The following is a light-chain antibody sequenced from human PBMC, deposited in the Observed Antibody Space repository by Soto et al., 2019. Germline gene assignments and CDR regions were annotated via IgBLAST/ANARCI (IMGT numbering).Light chain of an antibody. CDR1: QSLTNN. V-gene: IGKV3-15*01. CDR2: GAS. CDR3: QQYNHWPYRYT. Sequence: EIVLTQSPATLSVSPGQSATLSCRTSQSLTNNLAWYQQRPGQAPRLLIYGASTRATGIPARFSGSGSGAEFTLTISNLQSEDFAVYYCQQYNHWPYRYTFGQGTKLEIK. J-gene: IGKJ2*01.